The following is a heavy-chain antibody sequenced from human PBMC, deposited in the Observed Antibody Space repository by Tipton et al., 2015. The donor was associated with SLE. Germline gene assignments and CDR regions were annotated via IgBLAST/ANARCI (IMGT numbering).Heavy chain of an antibody. V-gene: IGHV4-39*01. CDR1: GGSISSSSYY. CDR3: ARSFRDYYYGMDV. CDR2: LYYNGST. J-gene: IGHJ6*02. D-gene: IGHD3-10*01. Sequence: TLSLTCTVSGGSISSSSYYWGWIRQPPGKGLEWIGGLYYNGSTYYNPSLKSRVTISIDTSKNQISLKLSPVTAADTAVYYCARSFRDYYYGMDVWGQGTTVTVSS.